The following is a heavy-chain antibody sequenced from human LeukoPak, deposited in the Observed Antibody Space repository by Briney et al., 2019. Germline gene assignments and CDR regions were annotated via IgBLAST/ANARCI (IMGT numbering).Heavy chain of an antibody. CDR2: IYYSGST. CDR3: AILWIGKLDEAFDS. CDR1: GGSISSYY. J-gene: IGHJ3*02. D-gene: IGHD3-10*01. Sequence: SETLSLTCTVSGGSISSYYWSWIRQPPGKGLEWIGYIYYSGSTNYNPSLKSRVTISVDTSKNQFSLKLSSVTAADTAVYYCAILWIGKLDEAFDSGGQGPMVTVSS. V-gene: IGHV4-59*08.